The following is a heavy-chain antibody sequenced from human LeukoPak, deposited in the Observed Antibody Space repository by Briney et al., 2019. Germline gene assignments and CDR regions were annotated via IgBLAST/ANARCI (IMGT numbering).Heavy chain of an antibody. V-gene: IGHV1-18*01. D-gene: IGHD3-22*01. CDR1: GYTFTSYG. CDR2: ISAYNGNT. CDR3: ARVVYYDSSGYHSDY. J-gene: IGHJ4*02. Sequence: GASVKVSCKASGYTFTSYGISWVRQAPGQGLEWMGWISAYNGNTNYAQKLQGRVTMTTDTSTSTAYMELRSLRSDDTAVYYCARVVYYDSSGYHSDYWGQGTLVTVSS.